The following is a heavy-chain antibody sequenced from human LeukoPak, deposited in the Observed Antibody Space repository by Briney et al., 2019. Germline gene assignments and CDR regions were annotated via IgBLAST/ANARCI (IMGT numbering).Heavy chain of an antibody. CDR1: GFSFGRYD. V-gene: IGHV3-23*01. J-gene: IGHJ1*01. CDR3: AKYAKKLNIVVVTATRYFQE. D-gene: IGHD2-21*02. Sequence: AGSLTLSCAAYGFSFGRYDMNWVRQAPGRGLEWVSTISGSGGDTFYADSVRGRFTISRDNSKSTLYLQMNSLRADDTVVYYCAKYAKKLNIVVVTATRYFQEWGQGTLVTVSS. CDR2: ISGSGGDT.